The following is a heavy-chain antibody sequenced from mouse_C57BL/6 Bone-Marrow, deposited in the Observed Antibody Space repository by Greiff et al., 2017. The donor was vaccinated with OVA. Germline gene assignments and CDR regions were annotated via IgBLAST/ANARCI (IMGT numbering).Heavy chain of an antibody. Sequence: EVMLVESGGGLVQPKGSLKLSCAASGFSFNTYAMNWVRQAPGKGLEWVARIRSKSNNYATYYADSVKDRFTISRDDSESMLYLQMNNLKTEDTAMYYCVRHDQLGYAMDYWGQGTSVTVSS. V-gene: IGHV10-1*01. CDR2: IRSKSNNYAT. D-gene: IGHD3-1*01. CDR1: GFSFNTYA. J-gene: IGHJ4*01. CDR3: VRHDQLGYAMDY.